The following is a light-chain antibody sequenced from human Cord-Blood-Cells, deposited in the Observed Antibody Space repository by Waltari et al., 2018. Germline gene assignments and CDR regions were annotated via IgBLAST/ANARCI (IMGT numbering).Light chain of an antibody. CDR2: DVS. CDR3: CSYAGSYTYV. V-gene: IGLV2-11*01. Sequence: QSALTQPRSVSGSPGQSVTISCTGTSSDVGGYNSVSWYQQHPGKAPKRMIYDVSKRPSGVPDRYSVSKSGNTASLTISGLQAEDEADYYCCSYAGSYTYVFGTVTKVTVL. CDR1: SSDVGGYNS. J-gene: IGLJ1*01.